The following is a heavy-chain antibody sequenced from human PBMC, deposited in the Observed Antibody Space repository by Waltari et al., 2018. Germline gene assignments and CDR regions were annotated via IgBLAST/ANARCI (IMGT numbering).Heavy chain of an antibody. D-gene: IGHD3-10*01. Sequence: EVQLLESGGGLVQPGGSLRLSCAASGFTFNTYALTWVRQAPGKGLEWVAAISGSGAATYYADSVKGRFTISRDNSKNTLYLQLNSLRVEDTAVYFCAKDLFGDQFYYYGLDVWGQGTTVTVSS. CDR2: ISGSGAAT. J-gene: IGHJ6*02. V-gene: IGHV3-23*01. CDR1: GFTFNTYA. CDR3: AKDLFGDQFYYYGLDV.